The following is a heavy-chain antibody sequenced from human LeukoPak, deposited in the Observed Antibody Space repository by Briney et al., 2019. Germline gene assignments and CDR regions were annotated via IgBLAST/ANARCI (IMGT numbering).Heavy chain of an antibody. CDR2: ISSSSNYI. CDR1: GFTFSSYS. Sequence: GGSLRLSCAASGFTFSSYSMNWVRQAPGKGLEWVSSISSSSNYIYYADSVKGRFTISRDNAQNSLYLQMNSLRAEDTAVYYCARDYYHSSGYEDYWGQGTLGTVSS. J-gene: IGHJ4*02. V-gene: IGHV3-21*01. CDR3: ARDYYHSSGYEDY. D-gene: IGHD3-22*01.